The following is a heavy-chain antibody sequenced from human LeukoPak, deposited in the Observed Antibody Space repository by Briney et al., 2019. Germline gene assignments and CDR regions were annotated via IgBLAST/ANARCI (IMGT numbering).Heavy chain of an antibody. Sequence: PSETLSLTCAVYGGSFSGYYWSWIRQPPGKGLEWIGEINHSGSTNYNPSLKSRVTISVDTSKNQVSLKLSSVTAADTAVYYCARVPYCGGDCYSPHFDYWGQGTLVTVSS. CDR2: INHSGST. CDR3: ARVPYCGGDCYSPHFDY. J-gene: IGHJ4*02. D-gene: IGHD2-21*02. V-gene: IGHV4-34*01. CDR1: GGSFSGYY.